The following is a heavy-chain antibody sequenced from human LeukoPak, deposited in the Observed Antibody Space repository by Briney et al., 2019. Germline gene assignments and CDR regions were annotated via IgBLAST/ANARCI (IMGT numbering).Heavy chain of an antibody. J-gene: IGHJ5*02. CDR2: IYHSGST. D-gene: IGHD4-11*01. CDR1: GYSISSGYY. CDR3: ARTGKQTTVLNWFDP. V-gene: IGHV4-38-2*01. Sequence: PSETLSLTCAVSGYSISSGYYWGWIRQPPGKGLERIGSIYHSGSTYYNPSLKSRVTISVDTSKNQFSLKLSSVTAADTAVYYCARTGKQTTVLNWFDPWGQGTLVTVSS.